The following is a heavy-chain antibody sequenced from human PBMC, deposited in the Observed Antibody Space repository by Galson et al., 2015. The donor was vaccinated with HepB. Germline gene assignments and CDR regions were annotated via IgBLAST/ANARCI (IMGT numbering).Heavy chain of an antibody. CDR1: GGTFSSYA. CDR3: ARVAGGDSSGYYYHYFDY. J-gene: IGHJ4*02. V-gene: IGHV1-69*13. D-gene: IGHD3-22*01. Sequence: QSGAEVKKPGASVKVSCKASGGTFSSYAISWVRQAPGQGLEWMGGIIPIFGTANYAQKFQGRVTITADESTSTAYMELSSLRSEDTAVYYCARVAGGDSSGYYYHYFDYWGQGTLVTVSS. CDR2: IIPIFGTA.